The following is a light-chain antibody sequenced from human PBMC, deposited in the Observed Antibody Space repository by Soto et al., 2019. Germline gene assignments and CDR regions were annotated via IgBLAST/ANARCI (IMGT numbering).Light chain of an antibody. CDR2: AAS. J-gene: IGKJ5*01. CDR1: QGISSY. V-gene: IGKV1-9*01. CDR3: QQLNSYPIT. Sequence: DIQLTQSPSFLSASIGDRVTITCRASQGISSYLAWYQQKPGKAPKLLIYAASTLQSGVPSRFSGSGSETEFTLTISSLQPEDFATYYCQQLNSYPITFGQGTRLEIK.